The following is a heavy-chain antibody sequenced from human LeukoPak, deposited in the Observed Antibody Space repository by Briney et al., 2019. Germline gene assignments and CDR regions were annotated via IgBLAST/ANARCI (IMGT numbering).Heavy chain of an antibody. CDR1: GFTFSSYS. J-gene: IGHJ6*03. Sequence: WGSLRLSCAASGFTFSSYSLNWVRQPPGKGLEWVWSISISSNYIYYAYPVKGRITISRDDAKNSLNLQMNSLSAEDTAVYDCAREGGSSGNGAYYLDVWGKGTTVTVSS. D-gene: IGHD6-6*01. CDR3: AREGGSSGNGAYYLDV. V-gene: IGHV3-21*01. CDR2: ISISSNYI.